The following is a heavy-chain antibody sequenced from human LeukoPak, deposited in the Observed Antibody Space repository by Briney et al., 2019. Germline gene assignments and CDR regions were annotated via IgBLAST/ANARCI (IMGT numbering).Heavy chain of an antibody. CDR1: GGSISSYY. CDR2: IYYSGST. CDR3: ARKLGLQYPWAVYYYYYMDV. V-gene: IGHV4-59*01. J-gene: IGHJ6*03. D-gene: IGHD4-11*01. Sequence: PSETLSLTCTVSGGSISSYYWSWIRQPPGKGLEWIGYIYYSGSTNYNPSLKSRVTISVDTSKNQFSLKLSSVTAADAAVYYCARKLGLQYPWAVYYYYYMDVWGKGTTVTVSS.